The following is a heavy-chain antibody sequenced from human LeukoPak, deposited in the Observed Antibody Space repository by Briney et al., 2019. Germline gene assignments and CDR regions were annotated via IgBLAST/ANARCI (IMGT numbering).Heavy chain of an antibody. CDR3: ARNIGGIKYDYVWGSYRFRFDP. D-gene: IGHD3-16*02. J-gene: IGHJ5*02. CDR2: ISSSGSTI. CDR1: GFTFSDYY. V-gene: IGHV3-11*04. Sequence: GGSLRLSCAASGFTFSDYYMGWIRQAPGKGLEWVSYISSSGSTIYYADSVKGRFTISRDNAKNSLYLQMNSLRAEDTAVYYCARNIGGIKYDYVWGSYRFRFDPWGQGTLVTVSS.